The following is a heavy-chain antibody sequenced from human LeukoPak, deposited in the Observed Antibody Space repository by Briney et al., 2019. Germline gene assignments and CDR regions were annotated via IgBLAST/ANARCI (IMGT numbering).Heavy chain of an antibody. CDR3: ARGRLTYDILTGGYYFDY. CDR2: INHSGST. Sequence: SETLSLTCTVSGYSISSGYYWSWIRQPPGKGLEWIGEINHSGSTNYNPSLKSRVTISVDTSKNQFSLKLSSVTAADTAVYYCARGRLTYDILTGGYYFDYWGQGTLVTVSS. V-gene: IGHV4-38-2*02. J-gene: IGHJ4*02. CDR1: GYSISSGYY. D-gene: IGHD3-9*01.